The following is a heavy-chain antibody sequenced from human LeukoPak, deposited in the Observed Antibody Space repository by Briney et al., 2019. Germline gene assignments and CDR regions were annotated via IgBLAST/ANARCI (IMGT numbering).Heavy chain of an antibody. CDR3: ARDRGGFLFDY. CDR2: ISSSSSYI. Sequence: GGSLRLSCAASGFTFSSYSMTWVRQAPGKGLEWVSSISSSSSYIYYADSVKGRFTISRDNAKNSLYLQMNSLRAEDTAVYYCARDRGGFLFDYWGQGTLVTVSS. V-gene: IGHV3-21*01. J-gene: IGHJ4*02. D-gene: IGHD1-26*01. CDR1: GFTFSSYS.